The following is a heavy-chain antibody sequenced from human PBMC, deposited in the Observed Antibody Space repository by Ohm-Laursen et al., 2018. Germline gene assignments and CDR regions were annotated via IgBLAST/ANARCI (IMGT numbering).Heavy chain of an antibody. CDR3: ARHADYDSDAFDI. D-gene: IGHD3-22*01. Sequence: SDTLSLTCSVSGGSISSGGYYWSWIRQHPGKGLEWIGYIYYSGSTNYNPSLKSRVTISVDTSKNQFSLKLSSLTAADTAVYYCARHADYDSDAFDIWGQGTMVTVAS. CDR1: GGSISSGGYY. CDR2: IYYSGST. J-gene: IGHJ3*02. V-gene: IGHV4-61*08.